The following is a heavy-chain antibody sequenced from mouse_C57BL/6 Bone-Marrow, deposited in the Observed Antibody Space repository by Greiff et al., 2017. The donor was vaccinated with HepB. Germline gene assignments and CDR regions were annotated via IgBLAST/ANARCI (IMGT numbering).Heavy chain of an antibody. CDR2: IYPRSGNT. CDR3: AGITTVVARYFDV. CDR1: GYTFTSYG. J-gene: IGHJ1*03. D-gene: IGHD1-1*01. Sequence: VQVVESGAELARPGASVKLSCKASGYTFTSYGISWVKQRTGQGLEWIGEIYPRSGNTYYNEKFKGKATLTADKSSSTAYMELRSLTSEDSAVYFCAGITTVVARYFDVWGTGTTVTVSS. V-gene: IGHV1-81*01.